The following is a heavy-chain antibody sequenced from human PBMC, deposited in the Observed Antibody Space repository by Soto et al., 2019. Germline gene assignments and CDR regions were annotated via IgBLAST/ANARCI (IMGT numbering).Heavy chain of an antibody. CDR3: ARAGSIVVVVAATRYYYYYMDV. CDR1: GYTFTSYY. V-gene: IGHV1-46*03. CDR2: INPSGGST. J-gene: IGHJ6*03. Sequence: ASVKVSCKASGYTFTSYYMHWVRQAPGQGLEWMGIINPSGGSTSYAQKFQGRVTMTRDTSTSTVYMELSSLRSEDTAVYYCARAGSIVVVVAATRYYYYYMDVWGKGTTVTVS. D-gene: IGHD2-15*01.